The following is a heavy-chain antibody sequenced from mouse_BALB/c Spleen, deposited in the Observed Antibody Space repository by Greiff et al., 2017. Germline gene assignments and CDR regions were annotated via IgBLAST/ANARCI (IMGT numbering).Heavy chain of an antibody. D-gene: IGHD2-3*01. CDR3: ARDGRWSLDY. CDR2: INPSTGYT. Sequence: VQLQQSGAELAKPGASVKMSCKASGYTFTSYWMHWVKQRPGQGLEWIGYINPSTGYTEYNQKFKDKATLTADKSSSTAYMQLSSLTSEDSAVYYCARDGRWSLDYWGQGTTLTVSS. CDR1: GYTFTSYW. J-gene: IGHJ2*01. V-gene: IGHV1-7*01.